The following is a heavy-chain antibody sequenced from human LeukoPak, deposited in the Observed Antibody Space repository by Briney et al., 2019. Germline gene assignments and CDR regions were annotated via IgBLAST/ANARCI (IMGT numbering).Heavy chain of an antibody. J-gene: IGHJ3*02. V-gene: IGHV3-48*04. Sequence: GGSLRLSCAASGFTFSSYSMNWVRQAPGKGLEWVSYISSSSSTIYYADSVKGRFTISRDNAKNSLYLQMNSLRAEDTAVYYCASTIPADAFDIWGQGTMVTVSS. D-gene: IGHD2-2*01. CDR1: GFTFSSYS. CDR3: ASTIPADAFDI. CDR2: ISSSSSTI.